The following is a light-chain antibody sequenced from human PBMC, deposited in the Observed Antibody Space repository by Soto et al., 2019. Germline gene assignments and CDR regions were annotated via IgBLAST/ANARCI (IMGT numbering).Light chain of an antibody. J-gene: IGKJ1*01. CDR1: QSVSGRY. Sequence: ETVLTQSPGTRSLSPGERATLSCRASQSVSGRYLAWYQQKPGQAPRLLIYGASSRATRIPDRFSGSGSGTDFTLTISRLEPEDFAVYYCQQYGISPRTFGQGTKVEIK. V-gene: IGKV3-20*01. CDR3: QQYGISPRT. CDR2: GAS.